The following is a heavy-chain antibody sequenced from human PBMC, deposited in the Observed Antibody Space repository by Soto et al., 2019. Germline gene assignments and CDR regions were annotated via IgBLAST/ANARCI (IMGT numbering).Heavy chain of an antibody. Sequence: QVQLVESGGGVVQPGRSLRLSCAASGFTFSSYAMYWVRQAPGKGLEWVSVISYDGSNKYYADSVKGRFTISRDNSKNTLYLQRNGLRDEATAVYYCASEARSYSLNYYSDYWGQGTLVTVST. V-gene: IGHV3-30-3*01. J-gene: IGHJ4*02. CDR2: ISYDGSNK. D-gene: IGHD3-10*01. CDR3: ASEARSYSLNYYSDY. CDR1: GFTFSSYA.